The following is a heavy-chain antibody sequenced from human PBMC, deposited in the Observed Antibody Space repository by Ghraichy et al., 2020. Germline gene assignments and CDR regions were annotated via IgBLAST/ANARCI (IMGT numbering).Heavy chain of an antibody. D-gene: IGHD1-26*01. V-gene: IGHV3-21*01. CDR2: ISSSSSYI. CDR1: GFTFSSYT. Sequence: GGSLRLSCAASGFTFSSYTMNWVRQAPGKGLEWVSSISSSSSYIYYADSVKGRFTISRDNAKNSVYLQMNSLRAEDTAVYYCARERSVSRCSDYWGQGTLVTVSS. CDR3: ARERSVSRCSDY. J-gene: IGHJ4*02.